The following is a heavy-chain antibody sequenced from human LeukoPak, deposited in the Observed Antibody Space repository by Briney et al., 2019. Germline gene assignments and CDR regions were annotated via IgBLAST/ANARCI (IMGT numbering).Heavy chain of an antibody. J-gene: IGHJ4*02. V-gene: IGHV4-61*01. CDR1: GGSVSSDNYY. CDR2: MYHTGSS. Sequence: KTSETLSLTCTVSGGSVSSDNYYWSWIRQPPGKGLEWIGYMYHTGSSNYNPSLKSRVTISVDMSKNQFSLKLSSVTAADTAVYYCASIDSSGYYHIDYWGQGTLVTVSS. D-gene: IGHD3-22*01. CDR3: ASIDSSGYYHIDY.